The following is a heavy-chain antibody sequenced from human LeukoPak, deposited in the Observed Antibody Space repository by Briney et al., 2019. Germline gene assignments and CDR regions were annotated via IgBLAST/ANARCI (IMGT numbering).Heavy chain of an antibody. D-gene: IGHD4-17*01. CDR3: ARDRLRGMDV. J-gene: IGHJ6*02. CDR1: GGSISSSYYY. Sequence: SETLSLTCSVSGGSISSSYYYWGWIRQSPGTGLEWIGSIYYSGNTYYSASLKSRVTISVDTSKNQFSLKLSSVTAADTAVYYCARDRLRGMDVWGQGTTVTVSS. CDR2: IYYSGNT. V-gene: IGHV4-39*07.